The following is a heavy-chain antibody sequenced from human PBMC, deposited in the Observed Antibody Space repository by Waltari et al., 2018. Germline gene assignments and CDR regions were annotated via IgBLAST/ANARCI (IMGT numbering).Heavy chain of an antibody. J-gene: IGHJ4*02. CDR2: IGNTGSPI. Sequence: QVHLVESGGGLVKAGGSLRLSCAASGPTFSDYFMGWIRQAPGKGLEWVSYIGNTGSPIYYADSVKGRFTISRDNAKNSLYLQMNGLRAEDTALYYCADISSSSIDYWGQGTLVTVSS. CDR1: GPTFSDYF. D-gene: IGHD6-6*01. V-gene: IGHV3-11*01. CDR3: ADISSSSIDY.